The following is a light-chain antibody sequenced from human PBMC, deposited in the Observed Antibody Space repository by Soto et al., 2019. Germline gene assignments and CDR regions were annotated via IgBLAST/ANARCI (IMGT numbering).Light chain of an antibody. CDR2: KAS. CDR3: QHYNSYSAA. V-gene: IGKV1-5*03. CDR1: QTISSW. Sequence: DIQMTQSPSTLSGSVGDRVTITCRASQTISSWLAWYQQKPGKAPKLLXYKASTLKSGVPSRFRGSGSGTEFTLTISSLQPDDFETYYCQHYNSYSAAFGQGTKVDIK. J-gene: IGKJ1*01.